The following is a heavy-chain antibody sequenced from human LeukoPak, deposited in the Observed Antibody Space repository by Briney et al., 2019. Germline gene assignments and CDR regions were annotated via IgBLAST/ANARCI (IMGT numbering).Heavy chain of an antibody. CDR2: IRYDGSNK. J-gene: IGHJ3*02. V-gene: IGHV3-30*02. CDR1: GFTFSSYG. CDR3: ARSIVGATNALNDAFDI. D-gene: IGHD1-26*01. Sequence: GGSLRLSCAASGFTFSSYGMHWVRQAPGKGLEWVALIRYDGSNKYYADSVKGRFTISRDNSKNTLYLQMNSLRAKDTAVYYCARSIVGATNALNDAFDIWGQGTMVTVSS.